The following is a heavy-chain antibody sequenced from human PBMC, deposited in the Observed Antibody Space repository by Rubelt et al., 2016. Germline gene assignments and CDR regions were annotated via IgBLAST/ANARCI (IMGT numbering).Heavy chain of an antibody. V-gene: IGHV4-34*01. CDR3: SASAPTLFPLVSCEXXXXDXXSXXVXCLAXDFQ. CDR1: GGSFSGYY. J-gene: IGHJ1*01. D-gene: IGHD6-6*01. Sequence: QVQLQQWGAGLLKPSETLSLTCAVYGGSFSGYYWSWIRQPPGKGLERIGEINHSGSTTYNPSLKSRVTILVDTSKNQFSLKLSSVTAADTAVYYWSASAPTLFPLVSCEXXXXDXXSXXVXCLAXDFQ. CDR2: INHSGST.